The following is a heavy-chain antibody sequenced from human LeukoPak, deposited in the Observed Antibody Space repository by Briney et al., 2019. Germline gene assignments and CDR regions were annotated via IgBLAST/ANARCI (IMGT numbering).Heavy chain of an antibody. CDR1: GGTFSSYA. J-gene: IGHJ5*02. D-gene: IGHD6-6*01. V-gene: IGHV1-69*05. Sequence: SVKVSCKASGGTFSSYAISWVRQAPGQRLEWMGRIIPIFGTANYAQKFQGRVTITTDESTSTAYMELSSLRSEDTAVYYCATEPSIAARRSPPPWGQGTLVTVSS. CDR3: ATEPSIAARRSPPP. CDR2: IIPIFGTA.